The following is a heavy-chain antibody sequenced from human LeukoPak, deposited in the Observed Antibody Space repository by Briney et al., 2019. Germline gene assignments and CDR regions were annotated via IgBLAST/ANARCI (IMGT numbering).Heavy chain of an antibody. CDR3: ARDSSYSSGWSRNWFDP. D-gene: IGHD6-19*01. V-gene: IGHV4-59*01. CDR1: GDSTSGYY. CDR2: MYYSGTT. J-gene: IGHJ5*02. Sequence: SETLSLTCTVSGDSTSGYYWTWIRQPPGKRLEWIGYMYYSGTTKYNPSLKSRVTISIDATKNQVSLNLTSVTAADTAVYYCARDSSYSSGWSRNWFDPWGQGTLVTVSS.